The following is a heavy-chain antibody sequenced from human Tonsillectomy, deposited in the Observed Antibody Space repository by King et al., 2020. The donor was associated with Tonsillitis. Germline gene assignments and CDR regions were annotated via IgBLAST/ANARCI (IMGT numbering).Heavy chain of an antibody. CDR1: GFTFSSYA. CDR2: ISGSGGTT. Sequence: VQLVESGGGLVQPGGSLRLACAASGFTFSSYAMSWVRQAPGRGLEWVSAISGSGGTTYYADSVKGRFTISRDNSKNTLYLQMNSLRAEDTAIYYCAKDRAGSGSYFSSAFDIWGQGTVVTVSS. CDR3: AKDRAGSGSYFSSAFDI. V-gene: IGHV3-23*04. D-gene: IGHD1-26*01. J-gene: IGHJ3*02.